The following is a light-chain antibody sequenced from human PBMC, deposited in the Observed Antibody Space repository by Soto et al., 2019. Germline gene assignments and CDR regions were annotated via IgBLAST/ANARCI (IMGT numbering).Light chain of an antibody. CDR1: SSDVGNYKY. CDR3: SSYAGSNLWV. J-gene: IGLJ3*02. CDR2: EVS. V-gene: IGLV2-8*01. Sequence: QSAPTQSPSASGSPGQSVTISCTGTSSDVGNYKYVSWYQQHPGKAPKLMIYEVSKRPSGVPDRFSGSKSGNTASLTVSGLQVEDEADYYCSSYAGSNLWVFGGGTKLTVL.